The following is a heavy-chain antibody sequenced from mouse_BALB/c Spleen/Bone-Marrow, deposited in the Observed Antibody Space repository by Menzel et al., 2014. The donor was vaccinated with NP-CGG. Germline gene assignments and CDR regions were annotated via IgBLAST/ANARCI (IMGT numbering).Heavy chain of an antibody. V-gene: IGHV5-12*02. J-gene: IGHJ3*01. D-gene: IGHD2-4*01. CDR1: GFTFXDYY. CDR3: ARHNYDETWFAY. Sequence: EVQLQQSGGGLVQPGGSLKLSCETSGFTFXDYYMYWVRQTPEKRLEWVAYISNGGGSTYYSDTVKGRFTISRDNAKNTLYLQMSRLKSEYTAIYYCARHNYDETWFAYWGQGTLVTVSA. CDR2: ISNGGGST.